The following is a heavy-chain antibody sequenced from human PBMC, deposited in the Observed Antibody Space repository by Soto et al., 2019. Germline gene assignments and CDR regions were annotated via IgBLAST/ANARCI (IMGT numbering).Heavy chain of an antibody. CDR3: ARTRNLDV. J-gene: IGHJ6*02. V-gene: IGHV4-34*01. D-gene: IGHD1-1*01. CDR1: GESLSGYY. Sequence: QVQLQQWGAGLLKPSETLSLTCAVYGESLSGYYGNWIRQSPGKGLEWIGEINYSGNTNYNPSLKCRVTISIDTSKNQFSLNMSSVTAADTAFYYCARTRNLDVWGQGTTVIVSS. CDR2: INYSGNT.